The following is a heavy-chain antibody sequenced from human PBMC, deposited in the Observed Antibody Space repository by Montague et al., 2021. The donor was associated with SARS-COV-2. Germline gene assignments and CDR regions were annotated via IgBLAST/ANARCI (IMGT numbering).Heavy chain of an antibody. D-gene: IGHD5-12*01. CDR2: IGTAGDT. CDR3: ARGDIVATIGGYYYYYGMDV. CDR1: GFTFSSYD. Sequence: SLRLSCAASGFTFSSYDMHWVRQATGKGLEWVSAIGTAGDTYYPGSVKGRFTISRENAKNSLYLQMNSLRAGDTAVYYCARGDIVATIGGYYYYYGMDVWGRGTTVTVSS. J-gene: IGHJ6*02. V-gene: IGHV3-13*01.